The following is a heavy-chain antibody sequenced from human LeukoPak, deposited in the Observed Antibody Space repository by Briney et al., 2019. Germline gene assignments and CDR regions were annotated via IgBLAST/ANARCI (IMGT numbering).Heavy chain of an antibody. Sequence: ASVKVSCKASGYTFTSYAMHWVRQAPGQRLEWMGWINAGNGNTKYSQKFQGRVTITRDTSASTAYMELSSLRSEDTAVYYCARDLVGDSPLYYWGQGTLVTVSS. D-gene: IGHD2-21*02. V-gene: IGHV1-3*01. CDR1: GYTFTSYA. J-gene: IGHJ4*02. CDR2: INAGNGNT. CDR3: ARDLVGDSPLYY.